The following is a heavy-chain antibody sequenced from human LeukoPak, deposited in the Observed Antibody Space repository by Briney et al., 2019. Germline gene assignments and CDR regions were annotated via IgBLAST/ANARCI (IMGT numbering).Heavy chain of an antibody. CDR2: ISAYNGNT. CDR1: GYTFTSYG. CDR3: ARTWIHEAYNWFDP. D-gene: IGHD5-18*01. V-gene: IGHV1-18*01. J-gene: IGHJ5*02. Sequence: ASVKVSCKASGYTFTSYGISWVRQAPGQGLEWMGWISAYNGNTNYAQKLQGRVTMTTDTSTSTAYMELSSLRSEDTAVYYCARTWIHEAYNWFDPWGQGTLVTVSS.